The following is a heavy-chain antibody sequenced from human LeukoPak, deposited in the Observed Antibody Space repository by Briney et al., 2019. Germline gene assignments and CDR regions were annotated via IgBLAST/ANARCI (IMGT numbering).Heavy chain of an antibody. V-gene: IGHV1-2*02. Sequence: ASVKVSCKASGYTFTGYHMHWVRQAPGQGLEWMGWINPNSGDTNYAQKFQGRVTMTRDTSISTAYMELSRLTSDDTAVYYCARNTNYYGSGNSFDYWGQGTLVTVSS. CDR2: INPNSGDT. J-gene: IGHJ4*02. D-gene: IGHD3-10*01. CDR1: GYTFTGYH. CDR3: ARNTNYYGSGNSFDY.